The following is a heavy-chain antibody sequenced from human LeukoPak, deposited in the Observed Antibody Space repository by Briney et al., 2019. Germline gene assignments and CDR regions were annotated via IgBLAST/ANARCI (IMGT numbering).Heavy chain of an antibody. CDR2: IKQDGSEK. Sequence: GGSLTLSCATSGFTFTTYWMNWVRQAPGKGLERVANIKQDGSEKYYVDSVKGRFTISRDNARNSLYLQMNSLRADDTAVYYCARGGGYAWDYWGQGTLVTVSS. J-gene: IGHJ4*02. V-gene: IGHV3-7*01. CDR1: GFTFTTYW. CDR3: ARGGGYAWDY. D-gene: IGHD5-12*01.